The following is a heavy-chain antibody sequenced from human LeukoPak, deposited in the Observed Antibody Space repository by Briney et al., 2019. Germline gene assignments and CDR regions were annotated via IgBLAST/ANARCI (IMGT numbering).Heavy chain of an antibody. CDR3: ALASMVQGVTFDY. D-gene: IGHD3-10*01. V-gene: IGHV3-23*01. J-gene: IGHJ4*02. CDR1: GLTFSSYA. Sequence: GGSLRLSCAASGLTFSSYAMSWVRQAPGKGLEWVSAISGSGGSTYYADSVKGRFTISRDNSKSTLYLQMNSLRAEDTAVYYCALASMVQGVTFDYWGQGTLVTVSS. CDR2: ISGSGGST.